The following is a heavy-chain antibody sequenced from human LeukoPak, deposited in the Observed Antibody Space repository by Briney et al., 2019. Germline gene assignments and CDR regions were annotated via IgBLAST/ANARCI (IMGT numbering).Heavy chain of an antibody. CDR1: GFTFRNAW. CDR3: TLNYDSSGALFDY. Sequence: PGGSLRLSCAASGFTFRNAWLSWVRQAPGQGLEWVGRIKSNTNGGTTDFAAPMKGRFTISREDSKNTLYLQMNSLKTEDTAVYYCTLNYDSSGALFDYWGQGTLVTVSS. V-gene: IGHV3-15*01. CDR2: IKSNTNGGTT. J-gene: IGHJ4*02. D-gene: IGHD3-22*01.